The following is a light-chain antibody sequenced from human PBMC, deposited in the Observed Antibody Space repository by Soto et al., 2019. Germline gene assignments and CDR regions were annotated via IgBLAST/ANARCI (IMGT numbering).Light chain of an antibody. CDR3: QQVSNFPIT. J-gene: IGKJ5*01. V-gene: IGKV1-12*01. Sequence: DIQMTQSPSSVSASVGDRVTITCRASQSVSDWLAWYQQKPGKAPKLLIYFASRLQSGVPSRFSGDGSGTDFTLPINSLQPEDFATYYCQQVSNFPITFGQGTRLEMK. CDR2: FAS. CDR1: QSVSDW.